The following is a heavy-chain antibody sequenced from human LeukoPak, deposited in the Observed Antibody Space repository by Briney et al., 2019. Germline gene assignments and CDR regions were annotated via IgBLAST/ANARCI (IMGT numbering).Heavy chain of an antibody. CDR1: GGTFSSYA. V-gene: IGHV1-69*05. J-gene: IGHJ4*02. D-gene: IGHD2-2*01. CDR3: AREGYCSSTSCYYFDY. CDR2: IIPIFGTA. Sequence: AASVKVSCKASGGTFSSYAISWVRQAPGQGLEWMGRIIPIFGTANYAQKFQGRVTITTDESTSTAYMELSSLRSEDTAVYYCAREGYCSSTSCYYFDYWGQGTLVTVSS.